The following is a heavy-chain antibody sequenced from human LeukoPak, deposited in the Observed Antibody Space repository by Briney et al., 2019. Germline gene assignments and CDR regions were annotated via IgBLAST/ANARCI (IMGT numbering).Heavy chain of an antibody. V-gene: IGHV4-38-2*02. CDR1: GYSISSGYY. CDR3: ARAREPLIYTYYFDY. Sequence: KSSETLSLTCTVSGYSISSGYYWGWIRQPPGKGLEWIGRIYHSGSTSCNPSLKSRVTISVDTSKNQFSLKLSSVTAADTAVYYCARAREPLIYTYYFDYWGQGTLVTVSS. J-gene: IGHJ4*02. D-gene: IGHD1-14*01. CDR2: IYHSGST.